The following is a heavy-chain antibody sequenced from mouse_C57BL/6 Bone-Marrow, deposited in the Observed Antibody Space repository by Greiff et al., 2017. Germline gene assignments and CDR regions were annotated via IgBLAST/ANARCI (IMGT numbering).Heavy chain of an antibody. D-gene: IGHD2-10*01. V-gene: IGHV14-2*01. Sequence: VHVKQSGAELVKPGASVKLSCTASGFNIKDYYMHWVKQRTEQGLEWIGRIDPEDGETKYAPTFQGKATITADTSSNTAYLQLSSLTSEYTAVYYCARSPTGGYYFDYWGKGTTLTVSS. J-gene: IGHJ2*01. CDR2: IDPEDGET. CDR3: ARSPTGGYYFDY. CDR1: GFNIKDYY.